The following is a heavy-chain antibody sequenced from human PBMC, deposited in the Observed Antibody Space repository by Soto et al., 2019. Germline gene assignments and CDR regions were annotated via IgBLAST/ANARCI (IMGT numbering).Heavy chain of an antibody. Sequence: EVQLLESGGGLVQPGGSLRLSCAASGFTFSNYAMSWVRQAPGKGLEWVSAISGSGGSTYYADSAKGRFTISRDNSKNTLYLQMNSLRTEDTAAYYCAKEGDYYDFWSGYGMDVWGQGTTVTVSS. CDR3: AKEGDYYDFWSGYGMDV. J-gene: IGHJ6*01. V-gene: IGHV3-23*01. CDR1: GFTFSNYA. D-gene: IGHD3-3*01. CDR2: ISGSGGST.